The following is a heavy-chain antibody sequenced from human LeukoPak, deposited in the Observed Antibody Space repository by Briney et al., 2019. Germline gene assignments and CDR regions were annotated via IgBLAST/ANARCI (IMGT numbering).Heavy chain of an antibody. CDR2: IYSSGST. J-gene: IGHJ4*02. Sequence: QSSQTLSLTCTVSGGSISSGSYYWSWIRQPAGKGLEWIGRIYSSGSTNYNPSLKSRVTISLDTSKNQFSLKLSSVTAADTAVYYCASFLTTYDLKIDYWGQGTLVTVSS. V-gene: IGHV4-61*02. CDR1: GGSISSGSYY. D-gene: IGHD3-3*01. CDR3: ASFLTTYDLKIDY.